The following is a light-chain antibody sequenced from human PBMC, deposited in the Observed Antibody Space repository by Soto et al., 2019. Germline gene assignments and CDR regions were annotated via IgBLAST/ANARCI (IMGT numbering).Light chain of an antibody. CDR3: SSYAGGRVI. CDR1: SSDVGGSDL. CDR2: EGT. V-gene: IGLV2-23*01. J-gene: IGLJ2*01. Sequence: QSALTQPASVSASPGQSITISCTGTSSDVGGSDLVSWYQHYPGKAPKLIIYEGTKRPSGVSNRFSGSKSGNTASLTISGLQAEDEADYSCSSYAGGRVIFGGGTKLTVL.